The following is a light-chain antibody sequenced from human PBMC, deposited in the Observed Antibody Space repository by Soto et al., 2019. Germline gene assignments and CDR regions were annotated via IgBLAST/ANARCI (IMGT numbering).Light chain of an antibody. CDR1: QTFTSGY. CDR2: GAS. V-gene: IGKV3-20*01. J-gene: IGKJ5*01. Sequence: EIVLTQSPGTLSLSPGERATLSCRASQTFTSGYLAWYQQKPGQAPRLLIYGASSRATGIPDRFSGSGSGTDFTLTISRLEPEDFAVYYCQQYNNWLSTFGQGTRLEIK. CDR3: QQYNNWLST.